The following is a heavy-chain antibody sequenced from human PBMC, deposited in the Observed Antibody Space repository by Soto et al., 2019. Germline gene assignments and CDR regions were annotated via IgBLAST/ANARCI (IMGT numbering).Heavy chain of an antibody. CDR3: AKWTGRYCSGGRCYLDDPFDY. V-gene: IGHV3-23*01. CDR2: ISGSAAST. D-gene: IGHD2-15*01. CDR1: GFTFSNYA. Sequence: EVHLLESGGDLVQPGGSLRLSCAASGFTFSNYAMSWVRQAPGKGLDWVSGISGSAASTFYADSVKGRFTISRDNSKTPLYLQMNSLRAEDTAVYYCAKWTGRYCSGGRCYLDDPFDYWGQGTLVTVSS. J-gene: IGHJ4*02.